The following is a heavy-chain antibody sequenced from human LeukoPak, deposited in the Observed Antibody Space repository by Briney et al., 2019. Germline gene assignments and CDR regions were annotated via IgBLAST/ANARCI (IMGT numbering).Heavy chain of an antibody. CDR3: ARGMTGSGWNDAFDI. CDR1: GGSIRSESYY. Sequence: SETLSLTCSVSGGSIRSESYYWSWIRQPAGKGLEWIGRIYSSGSSKFNPSLKSRVTISIDTSKNQFSLNLSSVTAADTAVYYCARGMTGSGWNDAFDIWGQGTMVTVSS. J-gene: IGHJ3*02. CDR2: IYSSGSS. V-gene: IGHV4-61*02. D-gene: IGHD6-19*01.